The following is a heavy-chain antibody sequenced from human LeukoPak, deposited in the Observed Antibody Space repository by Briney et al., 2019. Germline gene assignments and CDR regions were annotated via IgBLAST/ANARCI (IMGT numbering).Heavy chain of an antibody. V-gene: IGHV3-9*01. J-gene: IGHJ4*02. CDR1: GFTFDDYA. Sequence: GGSLRLSRAASGFTFDDYAMHWVRQAPGKGLEWVSGISWNSGSIGYADSVKGRFTISRDNAKNSLYLQMNSLRAEDTALYYCAKGDYGGNSPVDYWGQGTLVTVSS. CDR2: ISWNSGSI. D-gene: IGHD4-23*01. CDR3: AKGDYGGNSPVDY.